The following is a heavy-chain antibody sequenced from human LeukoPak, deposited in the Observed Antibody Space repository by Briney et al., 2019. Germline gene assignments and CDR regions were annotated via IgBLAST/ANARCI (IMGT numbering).Heavy chain of an antibody. Sequence: GASVKVSCKASGYTFTSYGISWVRQAPGQGLEWMGIINPSGGSTSYALKFQGRVTMTRDTSTSTVYMELSSLRSEDTAVYYCARGVVPAAMRLPYYFDYWGQGTLVTVSS. D-gene: IGHD2-2*01. J-gene: IGHJ4*02. CDR1: GYTFTSYG. CDR2: INPSGGST. CDR3: ARGVVPAAMRLPYYFDY. V-gene: IGHV1-46*01.